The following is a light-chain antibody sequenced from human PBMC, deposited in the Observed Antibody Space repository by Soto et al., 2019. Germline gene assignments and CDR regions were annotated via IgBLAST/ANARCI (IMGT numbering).Light chain of an antibody. J-gene: IGKJ1*01. V-gene: IGKV3-20*01. CDR2: GAS. Sequence: EIVLTQSPGTLSLSPGEGATLSCRASQSVSSSYIAWYQQRPGQTPSLLIYGASTRATGIPDRFSGSGSGTHFTLTITSLQSEDFGIYYCQQYTDWPTTFGRGTKVDIK. CDR1: QSVSSSY. CDR3: QQYTDWPTT.